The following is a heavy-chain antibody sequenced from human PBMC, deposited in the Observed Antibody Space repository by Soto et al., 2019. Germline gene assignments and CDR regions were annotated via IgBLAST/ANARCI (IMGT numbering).Heavy chain of an antibody. CDR1: GYTFTGYY. CDR3: AREERYCSSTSCPLGYYYYYYGMDV. CDR2: INPNSGGT. J-gene: IGHJ6*02. V-gene: IGHV1-2*02. Sequence: ASVKVSCKASGYTFTGYYMHWVRQAPGQGLEWMGWINPNSGGTNYAQKFQGRVTMTRDTSISTAYMELSRLRSDDTAVYYCAREERYCSSTSCPLGYYYYYYGMDVWGQGTMVTVSS. D-gene: IGHD2-2*01.